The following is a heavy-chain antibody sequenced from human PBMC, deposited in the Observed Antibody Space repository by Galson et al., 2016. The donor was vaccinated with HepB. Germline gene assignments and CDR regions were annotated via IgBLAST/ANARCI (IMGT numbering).Heavy chain of an antibody. CDR3: ARDSDTSGLHWYFDL. Sequence: SLRLSCAASGFTFSSNWMGWVRQSPGKGLEWVGNIKPDGSGKYYADSVKGRFTISRDNARNSLYLQMNSLRAEDTAVYYCARDSDTSGLHWYFDLWGRGTLVTVSS. V-gene: IGHV3-7*01. CDR1: GFTFSSNW. J-gene: IGHJ2*01. D-gene: IGHD3-22*01. CDR2: IKPDGSGK.